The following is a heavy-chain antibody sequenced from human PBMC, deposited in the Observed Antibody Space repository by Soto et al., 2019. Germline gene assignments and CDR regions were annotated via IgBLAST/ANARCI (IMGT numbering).Heavy chain of an antibody. CDR1: GFTFSSYW. Sequence: GGSLRLSCAASGFTFSSYWMSWVRQAPGKGLEWVANIKQDGSEKYYVDSVKGRFTISRDNAKNSLYLQMNSLRAEDTAVYYCARAIRGNILTGYYKDRTWFDYWGQGTLVTVSS. D-gene: IGHD3-9*01. V-gene: IGHV3-7*01. CDR2: IKQDGSEK. J-gene: IGHJ4*02. CDR3: ARAIRGNILTGYYKDRTWFDY.